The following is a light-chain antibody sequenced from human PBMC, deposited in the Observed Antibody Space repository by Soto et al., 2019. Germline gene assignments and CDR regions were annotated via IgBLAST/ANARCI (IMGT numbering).Light chain of an antibody. Sequence: DIVMTQSPDSLAVSLGERATINCKSSQSVLYSSNNKNYLAWYQQKPGQPPKLLIYWASTRESGVHDRFSGGGSGTDFTLTISSLQAEDVAVYYCQQYYNTPYTFGQGTQLEIK. V-gene: IGKV4-1*01. CDR1: QSVLYSSNNKNY. J-gene: IGKJ2*01. CDR3: QQYYNTPYT. CDR2: WAS.